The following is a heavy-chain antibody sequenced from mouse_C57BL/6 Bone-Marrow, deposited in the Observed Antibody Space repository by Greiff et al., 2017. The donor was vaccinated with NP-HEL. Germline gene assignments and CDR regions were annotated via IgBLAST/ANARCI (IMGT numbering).Heavy chain of an antibody. CDR3: TGGYGNLYWYFDV. CDR1: GFTFSNYW. Sequence: EVQLVESGGGLVQPGGSMKLSCVASGFTFSNYWMNWVRQSPGKGLEWVAQIRLKSDNYATHYAESVKGRFTISRDDSKSSVYLQMNNLRAEDTGIYYCTGGYGNLYWYFDVWGTGTTVTVSS. J-gene: IGHJ1*03. V-gene: IGHV6-3*01. CDR2: IRLKSDNYAT. D-gene: IGHD2-1*01.